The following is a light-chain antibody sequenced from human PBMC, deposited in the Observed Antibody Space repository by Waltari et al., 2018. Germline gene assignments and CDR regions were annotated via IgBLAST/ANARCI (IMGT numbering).Light chain of an antibody. CDR2: EVT. V-gene: IGLV2-23*02. CDR3: CSYAGRGTDV. Sequence: QSALTQPAPVSGTPGQSTTISCTGTTSDVGNYDLVSWYQQHPGKAPKLLMCEVTKRPSGVSCRFSGSRSGNTASLTISGLQAEDEADYYCCSYAGRGTDVCGSGTKVTVL. J-gene: IGLJ1*01. CDR1: TSDVGNYDL.